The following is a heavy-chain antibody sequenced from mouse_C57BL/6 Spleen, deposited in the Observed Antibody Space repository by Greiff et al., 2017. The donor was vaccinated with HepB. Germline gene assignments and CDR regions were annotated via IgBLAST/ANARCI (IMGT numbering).Heavy chain of an antibody. J-gene: IGHJ4*01. CDR3: ARAPYYYGSSPYYDAMDY. Sequence: VQLQQSGPELVKPGASVKISCKASGYAFSSSWMNWVKQRPGKGLEWIGRIYPGDGDTNYNGKFKGKATLTADKSSSTAYMQLSSLTSEDSAVYFGARAPYYYGSSPYYDAMDYWGQGTSVTVSS. CDR1: GYAFSSSW. D-gene: IGHD1-1*01. CDR2: IYPGDGDT. V-gene: IGHV1-82*01.